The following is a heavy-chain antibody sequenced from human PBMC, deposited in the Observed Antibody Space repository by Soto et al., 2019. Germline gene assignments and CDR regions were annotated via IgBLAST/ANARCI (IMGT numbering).Heavy chain of an antibody. CDR2: IYGDNDK. CDR1: GFSLSNSGVG. D-gene: IGHD4-17*01. V-gene: IGHV2-5*02. J-gene: IGHJ4*02. CDR3: AHFTLRDYRDYDAATSHVFGS. Sequence: QITLKESGPSPVKPTQTLTVTCTFSGFSLSNSGVGVAWIRQPPGKALEWLALIYGDNDKRYSPSLTTRLTITKATSKNQVVLTMTNMDPVDTATYYCAHFTLRDYRDYDAATSHVFGSWCQGTLVSVPS.